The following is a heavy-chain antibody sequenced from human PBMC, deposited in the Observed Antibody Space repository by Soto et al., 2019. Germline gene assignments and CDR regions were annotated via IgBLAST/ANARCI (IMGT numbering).Heavy chain of an antibody. V-gene: IGHV3-30-3*01. Sequence: QVQLVESGGGVVQPGRSLRLSCAASGFTFSSYAMHWVRQAPGKGLEWVAVISYDGSNKYYADSVKGRFTISRDNSKNTLYLQMNSLRAEDTAVYYCARDLGTIAAAGYYGMDVWGQGTTVTVSS. CDR3: ARDLGTIAAAGYYGMDV. CDR1: GFTFSSYA. CDR2: ISYDGSNK. J-gene: IGHJ6*02. D-gene: IGHD6-13*01.